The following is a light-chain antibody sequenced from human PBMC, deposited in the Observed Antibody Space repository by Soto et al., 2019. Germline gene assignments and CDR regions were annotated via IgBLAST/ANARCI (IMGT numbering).Light chain of an antibody. CDR2: KAS. V-gene: IGKV1-5*03. CDR3: PQYTPSPRT. J-gene: IGKJ1*01. CDR1: QSSSTW. Sequence: NDSVVAVSALIGDRVTITCLASQSSSTWLAWHQQKPGKVPKLLIFKASSLQSGVPSRFSGSGSGTDFTLTISSLQPDDFATYYCPQYTPSPRTFGQGTKVDI.